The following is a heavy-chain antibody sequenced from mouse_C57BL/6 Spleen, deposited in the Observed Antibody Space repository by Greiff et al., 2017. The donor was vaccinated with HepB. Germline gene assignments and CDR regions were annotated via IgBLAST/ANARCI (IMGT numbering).Heavy chain of an antibody. Sequence: VQLQQSGPELVKPGASVKISCKASGYTFTDYYMNWVKQSHGKSLEWIGDINPNNGGTSYNQKFKGKATLTVDKSSSTAYMELRSLTSEDSAVYYCAKRRDDPYYFDYRGQGTTLTVSS. CDR3: AKRRDDPYYFDY. V-gene: IGHV1-26*01. J-gene: IGHJ2*01. CDR1: GYTFTDYY. CDR2: INPNNGGT.